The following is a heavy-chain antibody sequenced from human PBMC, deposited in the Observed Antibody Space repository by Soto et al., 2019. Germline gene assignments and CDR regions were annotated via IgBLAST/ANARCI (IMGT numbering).Heavy chain of an antibody. CDR3: ATSVNSAMAFDY. CDR2: INPNCGIT. CDR1: GYTFTHYY. D-gene: IGHD5-18*01. J-gene: IGHJ4*02. Sequence: ASVKFSCKASGYTFTHYYIHWVRQAPGQGLEWMGIINPNCGITTYAQKFRAGFSMTRXTXXSXXXLXLXXLRXEXSAVYYCATSVNSAMAFDYWGQGTLVTVSS. V-gene: IGHV1-46*01.